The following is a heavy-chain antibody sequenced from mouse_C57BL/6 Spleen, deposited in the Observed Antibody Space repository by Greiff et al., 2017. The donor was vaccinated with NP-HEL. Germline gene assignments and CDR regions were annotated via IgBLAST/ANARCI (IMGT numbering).Heavy chain of an antibody. CDR1: GYTFTSYW. D-gene: IGHD1-1*01. J-gene: IGHJ3*01. V-gene: IGHV1-55*01. CDR3: ARRYYGSSYGFAY. Sequence: VQLQQPGAELVKPGASVKMSCKASGYTFTSYWITWVKQRPGQGLEWIGDIYPGSGSTNYNEKFKSKATLTVDTSSSTAYMQLSSLTSEDSAVYYGARRYYGSSYGFAYWGQGTLVTVSA. CDR2: IYPGSGST.